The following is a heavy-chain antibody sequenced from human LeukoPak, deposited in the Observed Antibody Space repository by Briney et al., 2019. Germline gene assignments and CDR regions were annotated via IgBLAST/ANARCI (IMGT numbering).Heavy chain of an antibody. D-gene: IGHD3-10*02. J-gene: IGHJ6*04. CDR2: ISSSGSTI. CDR1: GFTFSSYE. Sequence: GGSLRLSCAASGFTFSSYEMNWVRQAPGKGLEWVSYISSSGSTIYYADSVEGRFTISRDNAKNSLYLQMNSLRAEDTAVYYCAELGITMIGGVWGKGTTVTISS. V-gene: IGHV3-48*03. CDR3: AELGITMIGGV.